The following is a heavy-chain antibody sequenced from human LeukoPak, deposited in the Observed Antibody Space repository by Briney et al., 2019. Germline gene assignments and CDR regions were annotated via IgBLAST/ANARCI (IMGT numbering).Heavy chain of an antibody. D-gene: IGHD1-26*01. J-gene: IGHJ3*02. CDR3: ARRVGARLDI. CDR2: MNPNSGNT. Sequence: ASVKVSCKASGYTFTGYYMHWVRQAPGQGLEWMGWMNPNSGNTGYAQKFQGRVTITRNTSISTAYMELSSLRSEDTAVYYCARRVGARLDIWGQGTMVTVSS. V-gene: IGHV1-8*03. CDR1: GYTFTGYY.